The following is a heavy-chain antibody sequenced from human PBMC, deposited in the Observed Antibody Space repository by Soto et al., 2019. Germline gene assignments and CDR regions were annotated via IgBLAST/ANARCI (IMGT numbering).Heavy chain of an antibody. V-gene: IGHV4-34*01. CDR3: ARRGYSKDLDY. J-gene: IGHJ4*02. Sequence: PSETLSLTCAVYGGSFSGYYWSWIRQPPGKGLEWIGEINHSGSTNYNPSLKSRVTISVDTSKNQFSLKLSSVTAADTAEYYCARRGYSKDLDYGGQGTLVTVSS. CDR2: INHSGST. CDR1: GGSFSGYY. D-gene: IGHD4-4*01.